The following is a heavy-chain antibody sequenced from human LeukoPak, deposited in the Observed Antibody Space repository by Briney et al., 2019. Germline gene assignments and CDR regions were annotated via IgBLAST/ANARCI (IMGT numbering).Heavy chain of an antibody. D-gene: IGHD2-21*02. J-gene: IGHJ4*02. CDR3: ARGKTMVYCGGDCYRFDN. V-gene: IGHV1-46*01. Sequence: ASVKVSCKASGYTFTSYYMHWVRQAPGQGLEWMGIINPSGGSTSYAQKFQGRVTMTRDTSISTAYMELSRLLSGDTAVYYCARGKTMVYCGGDCYRFDNWGQGTLVTVSS. CDR2: INPSGGST. CDR1: GYTFTSYY.